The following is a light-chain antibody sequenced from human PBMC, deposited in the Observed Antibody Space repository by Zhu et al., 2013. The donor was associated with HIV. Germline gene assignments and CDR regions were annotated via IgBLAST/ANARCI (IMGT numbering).Light chain of an antibody. CDR2: GAS. CDR1: QSVGNNF. Sequence: DIVLTQSPGTLSLSPGERATLSCRASQSVGNNFLAWYQHKPGQAPTLLIYGASTRATGLPARFSGSGSGTEFTLTISSLQSEDFAVYYCQQRSNWPPTFGEGPKVE. CDR3: QQRSNWPPT. J-gene: IGKJ4*01. V-gene: IGKV3-15*01.